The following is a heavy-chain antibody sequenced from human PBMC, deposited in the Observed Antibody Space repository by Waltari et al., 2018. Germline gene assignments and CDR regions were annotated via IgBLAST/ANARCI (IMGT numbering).Heavy chain of an antibody. CDR3: ARGTPHSTVTEYYFDY. V-gene: IGHV1-69*04. Sequence: QVQLVQSGAEVKKPGSSVKVSCKASGGTFSSYAISWVRQAPGQGLEWMGGIIPILGIANYAQKFQGRVTITADESTSTAYMELSSLRSEDTAVYYCARGTPHSTVTEYYFDYWGQGTLVTVSS. CDR2: IIPILGIA. D-gene: IGHD4-17*01. CDR1: GGTFSSYA. J-gene: IGHJ4*02.